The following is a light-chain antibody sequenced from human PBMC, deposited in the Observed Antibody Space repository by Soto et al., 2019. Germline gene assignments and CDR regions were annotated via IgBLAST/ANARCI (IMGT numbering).Light chain of an antibody. CDR3: HQAISFPIT. Sequence: DIQMTQSPSSVSASVGDSVTITCRASESISTWLAWYRQKPGKAPELLIYTASNLQSGVPSRFRGRGSGTDFTLTISSLQPEDFATYYCHQAISFPITFGQGTRLEIK. CDR2: TAS. J-gene: IGKJ5*01. V-gene: IGKV1-12*01. CDR1: ESISTW.